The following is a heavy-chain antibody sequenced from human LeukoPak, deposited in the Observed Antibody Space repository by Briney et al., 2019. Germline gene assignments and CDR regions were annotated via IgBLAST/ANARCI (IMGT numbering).Heavy chain of an antibody. CDR3: AVGRWLQLPSFFDY. V-gene: IGHV3-21*01. J-gene: IGHJ4*02. D-gene: IGHD5-24*01. CDR2: ISSSSSYI. Sequence: KAGGSLRLSCAASGFTFSNYAMAWVRQAPGKGLEWVSSISSSSSYIYYADSVKGRFTISRDNAKNSLYLQMNSLRAEDTAVYYCAVGRWLQLPSFFDYWGQGTLVTVSS. CDR1: GFTFSNYA.